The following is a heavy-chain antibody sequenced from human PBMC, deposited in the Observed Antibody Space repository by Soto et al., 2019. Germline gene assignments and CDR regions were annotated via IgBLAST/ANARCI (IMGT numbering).Heavy chain of an antibody. J-gene: IGHJ4*02. CDR2: IIPVLDKA. V-gene: IGHV1-69*02. D-gene: IGHD2-21*01. CDR3: ARGPTAGDSAVHY. Sequence: QVQLVQSGAEVKKPGSSVKVSCKTSGGTFSSYTLSWVRQAPGQGLEWMGRIIPVLDKADYAQRFQGRLTITEDRSTSTANMELSSLSSEDTAISYCARGPTAGDSAVHYWGQGTLVSVSS. CDR1: GGTFSSYT.